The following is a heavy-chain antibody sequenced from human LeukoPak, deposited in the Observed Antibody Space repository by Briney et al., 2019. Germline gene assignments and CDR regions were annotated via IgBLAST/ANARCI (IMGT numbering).Heavy chain of an antibody. J-gene: IGHJ4*02. CDR1: GFSLSRFG. D-gene: IGHD6-19*01. CDR2: VRYDGSSQ. CDR3: ARDARGSSGWYYFDY. V-gene: IGHV3-30*02. Sequence: GGSLRLSCVASGFSLSRFGMHWVRRAPGKGLEWMSFVRYDGSSQHYADPVKGRFTISRDNAKNSLYLQMNSLRAEDTAVYYCARDARGSSGWYYFDYWGQGTLVTVSS.